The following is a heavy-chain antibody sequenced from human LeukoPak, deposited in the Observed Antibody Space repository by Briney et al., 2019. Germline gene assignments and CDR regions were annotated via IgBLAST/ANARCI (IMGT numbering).Heavy chain of an antibody. CDR2: MNPKSPGT. Sequence: ASVKVSCKASGYSFTAYYIHWVRQAPGQGLEWMGWMNPKSPGTNYAQKFQGRVTMTGDTSISTAYMELSSLTSDDSAVYYCARDPAQSYYTDVWGIGTTVTVSS. CDR1: GYSFTAYY. J-gene: IGHJ6*03. V-gene: IGHV1-2*02. CDR3: ARDPAQSYYTDV.